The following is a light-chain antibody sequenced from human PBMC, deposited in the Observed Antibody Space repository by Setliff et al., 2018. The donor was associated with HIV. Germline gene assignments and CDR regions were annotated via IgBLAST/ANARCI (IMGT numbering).Light chain of an antibody. V-gene: IGLV2-14*03. CDR2: DVN. CDR1: SSDIGGYNY. CDR3: NSFASNSAYTPYV. Sequence: QSALTQPRSVSGSPGQSVTISCTGTSSDIGGYNYVSWYQQHPGKAPKLLIFDVNNRPSGVSTRFSASKSGNTASLTISGLQPEDEADYYCNSFASNSAYTPYVFGTGTKVTVL. J-gene: IGLJ1*01.